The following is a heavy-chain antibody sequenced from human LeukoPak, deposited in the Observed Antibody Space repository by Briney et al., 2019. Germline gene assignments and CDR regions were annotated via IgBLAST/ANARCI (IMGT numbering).Heavy chain of an antibody. J-gene: IGHJ4*02. CDR3: ARYDNGKDYFDY. Sequence: PGGSLRLSCAASGFTFDNYAMSWVRQTPGKGLEWVSAIGGSGEDTSYADSVKGRFTVSRDNSKSTLYLQMSSLRAEDTALYYCARYDNGKDYFDYWGQGTLVTVSS. CDR2: IGGSGEDT. CDR1: GFTFDNYA. D-gene: IGHD1-1*01. V-gene: IGHV3-23*01.